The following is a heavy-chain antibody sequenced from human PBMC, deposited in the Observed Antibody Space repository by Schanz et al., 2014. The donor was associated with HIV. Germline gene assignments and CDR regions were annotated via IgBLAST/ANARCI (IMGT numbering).Heavy chain of an antibody. CDR3: AADSEWFGESPSAFDI. J-gene: IGHJ3*02. CDR1: GGSFSSYA. D-gene: IGHD3-10*01. Sequence: QVQLVQSGAEVKKPGSSVKVSCKASGGSFSSYAINWVRQAPGQGLEWMGGIIPIFGTANYAQKFQGRVTITADESTSTAYMELSSLRSEDTAVYYCAADSEWFGESPSAFDIWGQGTMVTVSS. CDR2: IIPIFGTA. V-gene: IGHV1-69*01.